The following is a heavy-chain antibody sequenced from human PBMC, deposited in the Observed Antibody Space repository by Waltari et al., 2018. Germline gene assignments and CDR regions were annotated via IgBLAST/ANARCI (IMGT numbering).Heavy chain of an antibody. J-gene: IGHJ4*02. V-gene: IGHV5-51*03. CDR2: IYPGYSDT. D-gene: IGHD4-17*01. CDR3: ALQPLSTVTYNDY. CDR1: GYGLISYG. Sequence: EVPLVQSGAAVTTPGEARKLSCTGSGYGLISYGIGGQRTMPGKGLAWMGIIYPGYSDTRYSPSFQRQVTISADKSISTASLPWSSLKASDTAMYYCALQPLSTVTYNDYWGQGTLVTVSS.